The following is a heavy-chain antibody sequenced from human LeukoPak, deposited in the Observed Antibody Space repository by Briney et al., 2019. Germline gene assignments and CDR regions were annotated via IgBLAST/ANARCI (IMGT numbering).Heavy chain of an antibody. CDR3: ASHSSSWYSESDYYYTDV. V-gene: IGHV1-69*05. J-gene: IGHJ6*03. Sequence: SVKVSCKASGGTFGSYAASWVRQAPGQGLEWMGGIIPIFGTTNYAQKFQGRVTITTDESTSTAYMELSSLRSEDTAVYYCASHSSSWYSESDYYYTDVWGKGTRVTVSS. CDR1: GGTFGSYA. D-gene: IGHD6-13*01. CDR2: IIPIFGTT.